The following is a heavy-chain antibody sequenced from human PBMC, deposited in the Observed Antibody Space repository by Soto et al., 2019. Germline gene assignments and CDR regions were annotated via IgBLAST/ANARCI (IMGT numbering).Heavy chain of an antibody. D-gene: IGHD6-19*01. Sequence: GASVKVSCKASEYTFTSCYMHWVRQAPGQGLEWMGIINPSGGSTSYAQKFQGRVTLTRDTSASTVYMELSSLRSEDTAVYYCARDHIKTPQWLVRGEQNWFDPWGQGTLVTVSS. CDR1: EYTFTSCY. V-gene: IGHV1-46*01. CDR3: ARDHIKTPQWLVRGEQNWFDP. J-gene: IGHJ5*02. CDR2: INPSGGST.